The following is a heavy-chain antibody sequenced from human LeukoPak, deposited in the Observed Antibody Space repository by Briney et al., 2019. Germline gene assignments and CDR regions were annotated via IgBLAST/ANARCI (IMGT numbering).Heavy chain of an antibody. D-gene: IGHD2-2*01. CDR2: IIPIFGTA. Sequence: GSSVKVSCKASGGTFSSYAISWVRQAPGQGLEWMGGIIPIFGTANYAQKFQGRVTITADESTSTAYMELSSLRSEDTAVYYCARSGLPVYTLFDYWGQGTLVTVSS. CDR1: GGTFSSYA. J-gene: IGHJ4*02. V-gene: IGHV1-69*01. CDR3: ARSGLPVYTLFDY.